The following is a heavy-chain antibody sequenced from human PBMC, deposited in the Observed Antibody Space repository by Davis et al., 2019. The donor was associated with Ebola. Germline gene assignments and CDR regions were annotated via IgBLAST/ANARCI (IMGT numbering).Heavy chain of an antibody. CDR3: AALTTVTTSGATAYYYYGMDV. J-gene: IGHJ6*02. Sequence: AASVKVSCKASGYTFTSYGISWVRQAPGQGLEWMGWISAYNGNTNYAQKFQERVTITRDMSTSTAYMELSSLRSEDTAVYYCAALTTVTTSGATAYYYYGMDVWGQGTTVTVSS. CDR1: GYTFTSYG. V-gene: IGHV1-18*01. CDR2: ISAYNGNT. D-gene: IGHD4-17*01.